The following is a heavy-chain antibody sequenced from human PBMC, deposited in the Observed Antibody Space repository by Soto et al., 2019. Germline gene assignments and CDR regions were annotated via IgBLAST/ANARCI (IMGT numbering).Heavy chain of an antibody. D-gene: IGHD3-10*01. J-gene: IGHJ5*02. CDR3: ARRRLYYGSGSYYPSYNWFDP. CDR2: INHSGST. CDR1: GGSFSGYY. Sequence: SETLSLTCAVYGGSFSGYYWSWIRQPPGKGLEWIGEINHSGSTNYNPSLKSRVTISVDTSKNQFSLKLSSVTAADTAVYYCARRRLYYGSGSYYPSYNWFDPWGQGTLVTVSS. V-gene: IGHV4-34*01.